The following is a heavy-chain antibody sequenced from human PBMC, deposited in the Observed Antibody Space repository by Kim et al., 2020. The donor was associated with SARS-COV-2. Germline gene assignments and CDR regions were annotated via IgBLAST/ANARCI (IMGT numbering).Heavy chain of an antibody. J-gene: IGHJ4*02. CDR3: ARGQSSSWYAHSVFDY. D-gene: IGHD6-13*01. Sequence: LESRVPISVDPSKNQFSLKLSAVTAADTAVYYCARGQSSSWYAHSVFDYWGQGTLVTVSS. V-gene: IGHV4-59*09.